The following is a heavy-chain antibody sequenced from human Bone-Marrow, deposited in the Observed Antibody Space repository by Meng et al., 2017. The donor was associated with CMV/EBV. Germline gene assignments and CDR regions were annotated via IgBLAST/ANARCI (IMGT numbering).Heavy chain of an antibody. CDR3: AKDRVVVPAALPYYYYGMDA. J-gene: IGHJ6*02. CDR1: GFTFSSYA. CDR2: ISGSGGST. D-gene: IGHD2-2*01. Sequence: GGSLRLSCAASGFTFSSYAMSWVRQAPGKGLEWVSAISGSGGSTYYADSVKGRFTISRDNSKNTLYLQMNSLRAEDTAVYYCAKDRVVVPAALPYYYYGMDAWGQGTTVTVSS. V-gene: IGHV3-23*01.